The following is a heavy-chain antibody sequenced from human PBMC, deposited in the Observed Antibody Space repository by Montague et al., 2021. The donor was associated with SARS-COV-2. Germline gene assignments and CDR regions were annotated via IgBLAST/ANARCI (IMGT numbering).Heavy chain of an antibody. CDR1: GGSISTTNYY. V-gene: IGHV4-39*01. D-gene: IGHD5-24*01. CDR3: ARHSKNRGGYSYGD. Sequence: SETLSLTCTVSGGSISTTNYYWAWVRQPPGKGPEWIGSIYYSGSTYYNPSLKSRVTMSVETSKKQFSLNLSSLTAADTAVYYCARHSKNRGGYSYGDWGQGTLLTVSS. J-gene: IGHJ4*02. CDR2: IYYSGST.